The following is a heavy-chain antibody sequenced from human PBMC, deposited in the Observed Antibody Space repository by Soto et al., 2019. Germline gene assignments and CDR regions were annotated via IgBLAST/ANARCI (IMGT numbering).Heavy chain of an antibody. Sequence: EVKLVESGGGLVQPGGPLRLSWAAPGFTFTNSWMYWVRQAPGKGLVWVSRINSDGSVSRYADSVKGRLTISRDNVKNTLYLQMNSLRAEDTAVYYCARGDCVGGTCYSLAGSFYYYMDVWGKGTTVTVFS. CDR2: INSDGSVS. CDR3: ARGDCVGGTCYSLAGSFYYYMDV. J-gene: IGHJ6*03. CDR1: GFTFTNSW. V-gene: IGHV3-74*01. D-gene: IGHD2-15*01.